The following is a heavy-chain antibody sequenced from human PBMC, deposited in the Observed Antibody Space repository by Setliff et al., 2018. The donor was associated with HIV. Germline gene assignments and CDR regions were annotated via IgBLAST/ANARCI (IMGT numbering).Heavy chain of an antibody. V-gene: IGHV4-31*03. D-gene: IGHD3-10*01. J-gene: IGHJ3*02. CDR3: ARESMLRGLRHAVDI. CDR1: GGSINSGGYF. CDR2: IYYIGGA. Sequence: SETLSLTCTVSGGSINSGGYFWTWVRQHPGKGLQWIGYIYYIGGAYYDPSLKSRVTISLDTSKNHFSLNLSSVTAADTAVYYCARESMLRGLRHAVDIWGQGTMVTVSS.